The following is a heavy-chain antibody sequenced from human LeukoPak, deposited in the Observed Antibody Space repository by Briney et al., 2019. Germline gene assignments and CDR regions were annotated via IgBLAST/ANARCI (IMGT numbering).Heavy chain of an antibody. D-gene: IGHD5-24*01. CDR3: ARALGRLQPYYYHYGLDV. CDR1: GFSFSNYW. CDR2: IKQDVSEK. V-gene: IGHV3-7*01. J-gene: IGHJ6*02. Sequence: GGSLRLSCAASGFSFSNYWMSWVRQAPGKGLEWVANIKQDVSEKYYVDSVKGRFTISRDNAKNSLYLQMDSLRADDTAVYYCARALGRLQPYYYHYGLDVWGQGTTVTVSS.